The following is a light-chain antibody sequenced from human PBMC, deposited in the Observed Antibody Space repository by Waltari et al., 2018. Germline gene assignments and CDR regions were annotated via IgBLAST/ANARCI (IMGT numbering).Light chain of an antibody. CDR1: VFAKKY. CDR3: YSTSDNTQM. J-gene: IGLJ3*02. Sequence: SSELTQPSSVSVSPGQTAPITFSGDVFAKKYARLFQQKSGKTPVLVIYRATERASGIPERFSASSSGTTVTLTISGDQVDDEADYYCYSTSDNTQMFGGGTKLTVL. CDR2: RAT. V-gene: IGLV3-27*01.